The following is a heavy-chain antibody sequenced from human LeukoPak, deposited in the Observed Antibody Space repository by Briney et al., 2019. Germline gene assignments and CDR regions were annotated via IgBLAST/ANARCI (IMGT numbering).Heavy chain of an antibody. CDR3: ARSPHRLIGHWFDP. V-gene: IGHV4-4*07. D-gene: IGHD3-16*01. CDR2: IFSSGNT. CDR1: GGSINSYY. Sequence: SETPPLTRTVSGGSINSYYWCWIRQPAGERVGWGGRIFSSGNTIYNPSLQSRVTMSVDTSKNQFSLRLNSVTAADTAVYYCARSPHRLIGHWFDPWGQGTLVTVSS. J-gene: IGHJ5*02.